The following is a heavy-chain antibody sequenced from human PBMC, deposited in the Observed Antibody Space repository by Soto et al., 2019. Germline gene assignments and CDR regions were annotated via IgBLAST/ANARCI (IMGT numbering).Heavy chain of an antibody. CDR2: IVVGSGNT. CDR3: AANPSHTYYYDSSGYPMAFDI. CDR1: GFTFTSSA. J-gene: IGHJ3*02. Sequence: RASVKVSCKASGFTFTSSAVQWVRQARGQRLEWIGWIVVGSGNTNYAQKFQERVTITRDMSTSTAYMELSSLRSEDTAVYYCAANPSHTYYYDSSGYPMAFDIWGQGTMVTVSS. V-gene: IGHV1-58*01. D-gene: IGHD3-22*01.